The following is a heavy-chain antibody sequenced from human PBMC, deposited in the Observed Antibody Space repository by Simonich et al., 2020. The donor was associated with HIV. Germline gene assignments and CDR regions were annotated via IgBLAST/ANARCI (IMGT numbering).Heavy chain of an antibody. Sequence: EVQLVESGGGLVQPGRSLRLSCAASGFTFDDYAMPGVRQAPGEGLEWVSGISWNSGSIGYADSVKGRFTISRDNAKNSLYLQMNSLRAEDMALYYCAKDMSYGYDAFDIWGQGTMVTVSS. CDR2: ISWNSGSI. J-gene: IGHJ3*02. CDR3: AKDMSYGYDAFDI. CDR1: GFTFDDYA. D-gene: IGHD5-18*01. V-gene: IGHV3-9*03.